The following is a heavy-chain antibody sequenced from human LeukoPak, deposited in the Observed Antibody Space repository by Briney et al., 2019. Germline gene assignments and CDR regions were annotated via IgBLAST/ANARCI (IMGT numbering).Heavy chain of an antibody. D-gene: IGHD3-3*01. CDR2: ISSSSSYI. Sequence: GGSLRLSCAASGFTFSSYSMNWVRQAPGKGLEWVSSISSSSSYIYYADSVKGRFTISRDNAKNSLYLQMNSLRAEDTAVYYCATHDFWSGYNYYGMDVWGQGTTVTVS. CDR1: GFTFSSYS. CDR3: ATHDFWSGYNYYGMDV. J-gene: IGHJ6*02. V-gene: IGHV3-21*01.